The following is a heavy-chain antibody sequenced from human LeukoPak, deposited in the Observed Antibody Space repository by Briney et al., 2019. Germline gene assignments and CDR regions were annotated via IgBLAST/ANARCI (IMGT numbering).Heavy chain of an antibody. D-gene: IGHD1-26*01. Sequence: GGSLRLSCAASGFTVSSNYMSWVRQAPGKGLEWVSVIYSGGSTYYADSVKGRFTISRDNSKNTLYLQMNSLRAEDTAVYYCAKWWELLWDYFDYWGQGTLVTVSS. CDR3: AKWWELLWDYFDY. J-gene: IGHJ4*02. V-gene: IGHV3-53*01. CDR1: GFTVSSNY. CDR2: IYSGGST.